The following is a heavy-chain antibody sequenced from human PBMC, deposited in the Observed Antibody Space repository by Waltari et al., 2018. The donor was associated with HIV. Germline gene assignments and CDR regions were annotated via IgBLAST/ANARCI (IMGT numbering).Heavy chain of an antibody. D-gene: IGHD6-6*01. CDR3: ARDSSDYYYGLDV. Sequence: QPAGKGLQWIGRIYSRGNTNYNPSLKSRVTISADTSKNQFSLKLNSVTAADTAVYFCARDSSDYYYGLDVWGQGTTVTVSS. V-gene: IGHV4-61*02. CDR2: IYSRGNT. J-gene: IGHJ6*02.